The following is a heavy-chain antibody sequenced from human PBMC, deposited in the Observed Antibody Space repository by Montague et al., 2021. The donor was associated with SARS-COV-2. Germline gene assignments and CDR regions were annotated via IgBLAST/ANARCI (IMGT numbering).Heavy chain of an antibody. CDR2: INHSGST. CDR1: GGSISYGGYF. CDR3: ARGARQGYGFRLGSFDS. J-gene: IGHJ4*02. D-gene: IGHD3-10*01. Sequence: SETLSLTCTVSGGSISYGGYFWNWIRQRPGKGLEWIGEINHSGSTNYNPSLKSRVTMSVDTSKNQFSLKLSSVTAADTAVYYCARGARQGYGFRLGSFDSWGQGTLVTVSS. V-gene: IGHV4-34*01.